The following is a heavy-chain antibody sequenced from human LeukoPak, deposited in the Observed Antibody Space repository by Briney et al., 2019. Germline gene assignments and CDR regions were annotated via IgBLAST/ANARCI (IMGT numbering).Heavy chain of an antibody. J-gene: IGHJ3*02. V-gene: IGHV3-21*01. CDR2: ISSSSSYI. D-gene: IGHD3-9*01. CDR1: GFTVSSNY. CDR3: ARDFSLAGYYRGAFDI. Sequence: GGSLRLSCAASGFTVSSNYMSWVRQAPGKGLEWVSSISSSSSYIYYADSVKGRFTISRDNAKNSLYLQMNSLRAEDTAVYYCARDFSLAGYYRGAFDIWGQGTMVTVSS.